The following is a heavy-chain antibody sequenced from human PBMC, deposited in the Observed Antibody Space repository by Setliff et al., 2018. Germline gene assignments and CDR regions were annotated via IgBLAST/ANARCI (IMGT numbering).Heavy chain of an antibody. CDR3: VRSSAPQVVLAADFDF. Sequence: ASVKVSCKTSGFGFTTFRFSWVRQAPGQGLEWLGSISPYSGNTNYPQWLQDRVTMTIDTSATTVYMELQSLRSDDTAVYYCVRSSAPQVVLAADFDFWGQGTPVTVSS. CDR1: GFGFTTFR. D-gene: IGHD6-19*01. CDR2: ISPYSGNT. J-gene: IGHJ4*02. V-gene: IGHV1-18*01.